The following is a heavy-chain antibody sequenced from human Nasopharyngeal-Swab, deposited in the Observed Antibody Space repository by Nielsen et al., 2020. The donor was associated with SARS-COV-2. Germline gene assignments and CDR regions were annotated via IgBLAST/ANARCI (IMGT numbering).Heavy chain of an antibody. D-gene: IGHD3-22*01. CDR3: ARARGDSSGFSY. Sequence: WIHQPPGKGLEWIGQINHSGSTNYNPSLKSRVTISVDTSKNHFSLELISVTAADTAVYYCARARGDSSGFSYWGQGTLVTVSS. CDR2: INHSGST. V-gene: IGHV4-34*01. J-gene: IGHJ4*01.